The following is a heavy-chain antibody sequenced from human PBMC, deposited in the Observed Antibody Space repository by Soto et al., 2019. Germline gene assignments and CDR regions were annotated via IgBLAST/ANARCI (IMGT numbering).Heavy chain of an antibody. V-gene: IGHV1-69*06. J-gene: IGHJ5*02. Sequence: QVQLVQSGAEVKKPGSSVKVSCKVSGGTFSSHAINWLRQAPGQGLEWMGVIIPVTDTPNNAEKFQGRVTITADKSTTTVYMELSSLPFDDTAVYFCARGNKDPGHYGPGSQGWYGPWGQGTLVTVSS. CDR2: IIPVTDTP. CDR1: GGTFSSHA. CDR3: ARGNKDPGHYGPGSQGWYGP. D-gene: IGHD3-10*01.